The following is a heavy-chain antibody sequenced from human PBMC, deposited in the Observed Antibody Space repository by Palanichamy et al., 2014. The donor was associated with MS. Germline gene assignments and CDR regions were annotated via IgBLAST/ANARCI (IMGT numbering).Heavy chain of an antibody. D-gene: IGHD3-10*01. V-gene: IGHV1-3*01. CDR1: GYTFTSYS. CDR3: ARAYYYGSGTFYSNFDY. Sequence: QVQLVQSGAEVKKPGASVKVSCKASGYTFTSYSMHWVRQAPGQRLEWMGWINAANVDTKYSQKFQGRVSITRDISASTAYMELSSLRSEDTAVYYCARAYYYGSGTFYSNFDYRGQGTLVTVSS. CDR2: INAANVDT. J-gene: IGHJ4*02.